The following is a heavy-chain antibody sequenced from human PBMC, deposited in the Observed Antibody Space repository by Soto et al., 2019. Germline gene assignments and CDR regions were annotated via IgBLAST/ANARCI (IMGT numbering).Heavy chain of an antibody. V-gene: IGHV4-39*01. Sequence: QLQLQESGPGLVKPSETLSLTCTVSGGSISSSNNYWGWIRQPPGKGLELIGIISYSGSTYYNSSLKSRVTISVDTSKNQFSLKLSPVTAADTAVYYCGRHLKKGNSVIRGVDCWGQGAPVTVSS. CDR2: ISYSGST. J-gene: IGHJ4*02. CDR3: GRHLKKGNSVIRGVDC. D-gene: IGHD3-10*01. CDR1: GGSISSSNNY.